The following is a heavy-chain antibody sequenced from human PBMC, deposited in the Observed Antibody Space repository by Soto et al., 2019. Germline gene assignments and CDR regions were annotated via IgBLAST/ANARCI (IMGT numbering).Heavy chain of an antibody. V-gene: IGHV2-70*04. Sequence: GAGPTLVTATEALALTGAFSGFSLSTSGMRVSWIRQAPGKALEWLARIDWDEDRFYSTSLKTRLTISKDTSKNQVVLTMTKMDPVDTATYYCARMRSDYDSSGLDYWGQGILVTVSS. D-gene: IGHD3-22*01. J-gene: IGHJ4*02. CDR3: ARMRSDYDSSGLDY. CDR1: GFSLSTSGMR. CDR2: IDWDEDR.